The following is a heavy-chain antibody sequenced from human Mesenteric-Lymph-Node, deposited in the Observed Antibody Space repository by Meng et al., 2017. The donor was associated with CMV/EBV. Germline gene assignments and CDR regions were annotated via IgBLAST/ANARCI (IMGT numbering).Heavy chain of an antibody. CDR2: INSDGSST. V-gene: IGHV3-74*01. Sequence: GESLKISCAASGFTFNTYWMYWVRQAPGKGLLWVSYINSDGSSTNYADSVKGRFTISRDNAKNTLYLQMNGLRAEDTAVYYCARIRQRVGATNDAFEIWGQGTMVTVSS. CDR1: GFTFNTYW. D-gene: IGHD1-26*01. CDR3: ARIRQRVGATNDAFEI. J-gene: IGHJ3*02.